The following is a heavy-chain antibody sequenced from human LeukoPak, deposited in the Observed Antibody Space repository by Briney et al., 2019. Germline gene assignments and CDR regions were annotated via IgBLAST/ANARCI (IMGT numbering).Heavy chain of an antibody. J-gene: IGHJ4*02. V-gene: IGHV4-34*01. CDR1: GGSFSGYY. Sequence: SETLSLTCAVYGGSFSGYYWSWIRQPPGKGLEWIGSIYYSGNTYYNPSLKSRVTISVDTSNNQFSLKLSSVTAADTAVYYCAITAAYYYDSSDYGYPDYWGQGTLVTVSS. CDR2: IYYSGNT. D-gene: IGHD3-22*01. CDR3: AITAAYYYDSSDYGYPDY.